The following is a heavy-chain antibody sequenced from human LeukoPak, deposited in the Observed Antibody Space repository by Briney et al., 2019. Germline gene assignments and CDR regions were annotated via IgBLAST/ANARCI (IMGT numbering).Heavy chain of an antibody. D-gene: IGHD3-9*01. V-gene: IGHV5-51*01. CDR2: IYPGDSDT. CDR3: ARGGGYYDILTGYYDFDY. CDR1: GYSFTSYW. Sequence: GESLKISCKGSGYSFTSYWIGWVRQMPGKGLEWMGIIYPGDSDTRYSPSFQGQVTISADKSISTAYLQWSSLKASDTAMYYCARGGGYYDILTGYYDFDYWGQGTLVTVSS. J-gene: IGHJ4*02.